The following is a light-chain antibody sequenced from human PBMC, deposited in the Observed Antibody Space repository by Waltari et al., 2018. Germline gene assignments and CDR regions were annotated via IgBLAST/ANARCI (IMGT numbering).Light chain of an antibody. CDR1: SSNIGSNY. V-gene: IGLV1-47*01. J-gene: IGLJ2*01. CDR3: AAWDDSLSGHVV. Sequence: QSVLTQPPSASGTPGQRVTISCSGSSSNIGSNYVYWYQQLPGTAPKLLVYRNNQRPSGVPDRFSGSKSGTSASLAMSGRRAKDEADYYCAAWDDSLSGHVVFGGGTKLTV. CDR2: RNN.